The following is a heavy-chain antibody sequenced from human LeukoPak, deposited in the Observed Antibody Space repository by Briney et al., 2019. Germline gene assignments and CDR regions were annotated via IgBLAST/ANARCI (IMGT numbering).Heavy chain of an antibody. CDR2: IRSSSSI. CDR1: GFTFSSYS. CDR3: ARDRDYAFDV. J-gene: IGHJ3*01. V-gene: IGHV3-48*02. D-gene: IGHD5-24*01. Sequence: GGSLRLSCAASGFTFSSYSMNWVRQAPGEGLEWVSYIRSSSSIHYADSLRGRLTISRDNAKNSVFLELNDLRDEDTAVYYCARDRDYAFDVWGQGTMVIVSS.